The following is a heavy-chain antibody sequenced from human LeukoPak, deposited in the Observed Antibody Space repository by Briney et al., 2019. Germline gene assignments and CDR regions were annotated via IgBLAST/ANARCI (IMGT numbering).Heavy chain of an antibody. Sequence: PGRSLRLSCAASGFTFSSYGMHWVRQAPGKGLEWVAVIWYDGSNKYYADSVKGRFTISRDNSKNTLYLQMNSLRAEDTAVYYCARDRFVGRIAAAGNYYYGMDVWGQGTTVTVSS. V-gene: IGHV3-33*01. CDR1: GFTFSSYG. J-gene: IGHJ6*02. CDR3: ARDRFVGRIAAAGNYYYGMDV. D-gene: IGHD6-13*01. CDR2: IWYDGSNK.